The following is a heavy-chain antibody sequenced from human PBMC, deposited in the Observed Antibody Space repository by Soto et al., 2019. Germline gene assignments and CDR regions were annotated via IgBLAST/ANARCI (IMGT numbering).Heavy chain of an antibody. V-gene: IGHV3-11*01. J-gene: IGHJ6*02. CDR3: ARVSWREKYGMDV. Sequence: GGSLRLSCAASGFTFSDSYMSWIRQAPGKGLEWISYITFSGNTVYYADSLKGRFTISRDNAKNSLYLQMNRLRADDTAVYYCARVSWREKYGMDVWGQGTTVTVSS. CDR2: ITFSGNTV. CDR1: GFTFSDSY.